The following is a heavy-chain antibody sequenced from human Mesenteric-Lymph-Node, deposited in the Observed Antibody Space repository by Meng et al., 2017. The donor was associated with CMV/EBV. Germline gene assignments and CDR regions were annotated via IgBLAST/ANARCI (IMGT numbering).Heavy chain of an antibody. J-gene: IGHJ4*02. V-gene: IGHV1-46*01. CDR1: GYTFASYY. Sequence: KASGYTFASYYMHWVQQAPGQGLERMGIINPSGGSTSYAQKFQGRVTMTRDTSTSTVYMELSSMRSEDTAVYYCARDNPLYSIGAVDYWGQGTLVTVSS. CDR2: INPSGGST. D-gene: IGHD4-11*01. CDR3: ARDNPLYSIGAVDY.